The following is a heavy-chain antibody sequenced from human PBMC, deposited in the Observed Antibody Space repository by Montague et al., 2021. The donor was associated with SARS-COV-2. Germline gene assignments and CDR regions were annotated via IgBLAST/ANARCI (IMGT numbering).Heavy chain of an antibody. J-gene: IGHJ4*02. Sequence: PALVKPTQTLTLTCTFSGFSLISDGVGVGWIRQPPGKALEWLALIFWNDDKRYNSSLKNRLTVTKDTSKNQVVLTMTNMDPLDAGTYYCAHSLLLSSLGDFDHWGQGALVTVAS. V-gene: IGHV2-5*01. D-gene: IGHD2/OR15-2a*01. CDR1: GFSLISDGVG. CDR3: AHSLLLSSLGDFDH. CDR2: IFWNDDK.